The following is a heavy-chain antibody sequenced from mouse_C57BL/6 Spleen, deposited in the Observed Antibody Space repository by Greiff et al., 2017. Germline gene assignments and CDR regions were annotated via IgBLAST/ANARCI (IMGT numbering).Heavy chain of an antibody. CDR1: GYTFTSYW. CDR3: ARSGELGNFDY. D-gene: IGHD4-1*01. J-gene: IGHJ2*01. CDR2: IHPNSGST. Sequence: QVQLQQPGAELVKPGASVKLSCKASGYTFTSYWMHWVKQRPGQGLEWIGMIHPNSGSTNYNEKFKSKATLTVDKSSSTAYMQLSSLTSEDAAVYYWARSGELGNFDYWGQGTTLTVSS. V-gene: IGHV1-64*01.